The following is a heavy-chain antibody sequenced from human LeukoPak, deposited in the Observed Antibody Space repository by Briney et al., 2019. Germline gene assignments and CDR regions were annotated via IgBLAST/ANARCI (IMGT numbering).Heavy chain of an antibody. CDR2: ISSSSSYI. CDR3: ARKWGFSGHPGGYFDY. V-gene: IGHV3-21*01. J-gene: IGHJ4*02. D-gene: IGHD6-19*01. CDR1: GFTFSSYS. Sequence: PGGSLRLSCAASGFTFSSYSMNWVRQAPGKGLEWVSSISSSSSYIYYADSVKGRFTISRDNAKNSLYLQMNSLRAEDTTVYYCARKWGFSGHPGGYFDYRGQGTLVTVSS.